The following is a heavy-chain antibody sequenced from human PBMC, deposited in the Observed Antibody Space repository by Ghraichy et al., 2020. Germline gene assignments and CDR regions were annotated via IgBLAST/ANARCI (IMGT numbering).Heavy chain of an antibody. V-gene: IGHV5-51*01. CDR1: GYSFTSYW. J-gene: IGHJ3*02. CDR3: ARLHEANYYDSSGYYSGAFHI. D-gene: IGHD3-22*01. Sequence: GESLNISCKGSGYSFTSYWIGWVRQMPGKGLEWMGIIYPGDSDTRYSPSFQGQVTISADMSISTAYLQWSSLKASDTAMYYCARLHEANYYDSSGYYSGAFHIWGQGTMVTVSS. CDR2: IYPGDSDT.